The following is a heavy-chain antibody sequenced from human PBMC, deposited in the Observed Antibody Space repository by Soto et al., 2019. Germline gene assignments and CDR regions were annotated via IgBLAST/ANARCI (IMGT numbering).Heavy chain of an antibody. CDR3: ARDGNGSSSGWTGWFDP. CDR1: GVTFSSYT. V-gene: IGHV1-69*08. D-gene: IGHD6-19*01. J-gene: IGHJ5*02. CDR2: IIPILGIA. Sequence: QVQLVQSGAEVKKPGSSVKVSCKASGVTFSSYTISWVRQAPGQGLEWMGRIIPILGIANYAQKFQGRVTITADKSTSTAYMELISLRSEDTAVYYCARDGNGSSSGWTGWFDPWGQGTLVTVSS.